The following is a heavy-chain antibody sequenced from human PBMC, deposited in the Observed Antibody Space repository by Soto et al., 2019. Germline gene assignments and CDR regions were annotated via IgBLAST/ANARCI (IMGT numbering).Heavy chain of an antibody. Sequence: SETLSLTCAVYGGCFSGYYWSWIRQPPGKGLEWIGEINHSGSTNYNPSLKSRVTISVDTSKNQFSLKLSSVTAADTAVYYCARVTVTTLGYFDYWGQGTLVTASS. D-gene: IGHD4-17*01. CDR1: GGCFSGYY. CDR3: ARVTVTTLGYFDY. CDR2: INHSGST. V-gene: IGHV4-34*01. J-gene: IGHJ4*02.